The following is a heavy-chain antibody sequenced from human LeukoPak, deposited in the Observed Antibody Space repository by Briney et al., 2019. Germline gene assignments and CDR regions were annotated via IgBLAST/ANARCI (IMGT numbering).Heavy chain of an antibody. D-gene: IGHD1-1*01. CDR3: ARALPPSVNTPWK. V-gene: IGHV3-74*01. J-gene: IGHJ4*02. CDR2: ISSDGSST. CDR1: GFTFSSYW. Sequence: GGSLRLSWAASGFTFSSYWMHWVRQAPGKGLVWVSRISSDGSSTSYADSVKGRFTIFRDNAKNTLYLQMTSLGAEDTAVYYCARALPPSVNTPWKWGQGTQVSVSS.